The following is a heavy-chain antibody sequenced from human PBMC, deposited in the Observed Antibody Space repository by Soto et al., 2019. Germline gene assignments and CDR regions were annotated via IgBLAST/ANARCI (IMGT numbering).Heavy chain of an antibody. Sequence: EVQLVESGGGLVQPGGSLRLSCAASGFTFSSYWMHWVRQAPGKGLVWVSRINSDGSSTSYADSVKGRFTISRDNAKNTLYLQMNSLRAGDTAVYYCANAISLGTWFDYWGQGTLVTVSS. J-gene: IGHJ4*02. V-gene: IGHV3-74*01. CDR1: GFTFSSYW. CDR2: INSDGSST. CDR3: ANAISLGTWFDY. D-gene: IGHD1-1*01.